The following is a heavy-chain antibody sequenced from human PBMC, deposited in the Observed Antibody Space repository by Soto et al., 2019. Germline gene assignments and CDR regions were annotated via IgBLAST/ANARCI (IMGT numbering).Heavy chain of an antibody. V-gene: IGHV3-23*01. CDR1: GFTFSSYA. Sequence: GGSLRLSCAASGFTFSSYAMSWVRQAPGKGLEWVSAISGSADTTYYADSVKGRFTVSRDNSKNTLYLQMNSLRAEDTAVYYCAKDKEWFGELLTFDYWGQGTLVTVSS. J-gene: IGHJ4*02. CDR3: AKDKEWFGELLTFDY. D-gene: IGHD3-10*01. CDR2: ISGSADTT.